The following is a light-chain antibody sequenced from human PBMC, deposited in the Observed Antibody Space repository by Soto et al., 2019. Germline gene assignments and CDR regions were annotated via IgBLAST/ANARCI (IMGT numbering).Light chain of an antibody. CDR1: QGISSY. CDR3: QQVNSYPFT. V-gene: IGKV1-9*01. J-gene: IGKJ4*01. Sequence: DIQLTQSPSFQSASVGDRVTITCRASQGISSYLAWYQQKPGKAPKLLIYAASTFHTGVPSRFSGSGFGTEHTLTISSLQPEDFATYYCQQVNSYPFTFGGGTKVEIK. CDR2: AAS.